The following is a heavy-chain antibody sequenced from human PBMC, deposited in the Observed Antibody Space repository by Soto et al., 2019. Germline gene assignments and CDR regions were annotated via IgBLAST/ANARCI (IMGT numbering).Heavy chain of an antibody. V-gene: IGHV4-59*01. CDR1: GGSISSYY. CDR2: IYYSGST. CDR3: ARDSRVRGKAAFDI. D-gene: IGHD2-15*01. J-gene: IGHJ3*02. Sequence: SETLSLTCTVSGGSISSYYWSWIRQPPGKGLEWIGYIYYSGSTNYNPSLKSRVTISVDTSKNQFSLKLSSVTAADTAVYYCARDSRVRGKAAFDIWGQGTMVTVSS.